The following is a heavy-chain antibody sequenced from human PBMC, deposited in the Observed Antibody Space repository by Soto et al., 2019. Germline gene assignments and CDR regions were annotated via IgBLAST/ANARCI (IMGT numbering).Heavy chain of an antibody. V-gene: IGHV4-31*03. CDR2: IYYSGST. CDR3: ARQGPGYTVYFDY. J-gene: IGHJ4*02. Sequence: TLYITCTVSGGSISSGGYYWSWLRQHPGKGLECIGYIYYSGSTYYNPSLKSRVTISVDTSKNQFSLKLSSMTAADTAVYYCARQGPGYTVYFDYLGQGTLVTVSS. D-gene: IGHD4-17*01. CDR1: GGSISSGGYY.